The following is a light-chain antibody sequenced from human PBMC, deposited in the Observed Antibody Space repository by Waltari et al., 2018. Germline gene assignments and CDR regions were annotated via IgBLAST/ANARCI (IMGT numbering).Light chain of an antibody. CDR3: QQYYTSALE. V-gene: IGKV1-NL1*01. J-gene: IGKJ4*02. CDR1: QGSSNS. Sequence: DLQMTQSPFSLSPSVGDRVNITGRESQGSSNSLAWYQQRPGKAPKLLIYDASRVKSGVPTRISGSGSGTDYTLTISSLQPEDLANYYWQQYYTSALEFGGGTKVEIK. CDR2: DAS.